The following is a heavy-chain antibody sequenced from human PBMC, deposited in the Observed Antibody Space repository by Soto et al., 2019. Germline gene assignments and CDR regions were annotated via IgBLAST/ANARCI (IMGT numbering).Heavy chain of an antibody. D-gene: IGHD3-22*01. CDR3: AKEGFTYYYDSSGPE. CDR2: ISSSSSTI. Sequence: GGSLRLSCAASGFTFSTYSMNWVRQAPGKGLEWVSYISSSSSTIFYTDSVKGRFAISRDNSKNTLYLQMNSLRAEDTAVYYCAKEGFTYYYDSSGPEWGQGTLVTVSS. CDR1: GFTFSTYS. J-gene: IGHJ4*02. V-gene: IGHV3-48*01.